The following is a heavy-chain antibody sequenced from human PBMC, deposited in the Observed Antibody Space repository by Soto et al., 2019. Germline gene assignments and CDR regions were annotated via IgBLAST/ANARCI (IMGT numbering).Heavy chain of an antibody. V-gene: IGHV2-5*01. CDR3: AHSPGGAAADP. J-gene: IGHJ5*02. CDR2: IYWNDDK. Sequence: QITLKESGPTLVKPTQTLTLTCTVSGFSVSARGVGVGWIRQPPGKALEWLGIIYWNDDKRYSPSLKSRLTITTDTTKRQLVLTSPNMDPVDTATYYCAHSPGGAAADPWGRATPVTSSP. D-gene: IGHD6-25*01. CDR1: GFSVSARGVG.